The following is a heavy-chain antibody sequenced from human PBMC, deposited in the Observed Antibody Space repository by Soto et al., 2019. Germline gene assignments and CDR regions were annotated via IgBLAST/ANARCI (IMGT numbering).Heavy chain of an antibody. J-gene: IGHJ6*02. V-gene: IGHV1-2*04. Sequence: ASVKVSCKASGYTFTVYYMHWVRQAPGQGLEWMGWINPNSGGTNYAQKFQGWVTMIRDTSISTAYMELSRLRSDDTAVYYCARGGYDILLDYYYYCMDLWGQGTTVTVSS. CDR2: INPNSGGT. CDR3: ARGGYDILLDYYYYCMDL. CDR1: GYTFTVYY. D-gene: IGHD3-9*01.